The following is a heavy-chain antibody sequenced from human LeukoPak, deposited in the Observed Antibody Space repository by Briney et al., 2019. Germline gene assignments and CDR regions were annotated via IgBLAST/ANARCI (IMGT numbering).Heavy chain of an antibody. Sequence: SETLSLTCTVSGGSISSYYWSWIRQPPGKGLEWIGYIYYSGSTNYNPSLKSRVTISVDTSKNQSSLKLSSVTAADTAVYYCARIHDQLRFLEWSYGMDVWGQGTTVTVSS. CDR2: IYYSGST. J-gene: IGHJ6*02. V-gene: IGHV4-59*08. CDR3: ARIHDQLRFLEWSYGMDV. CDR1: GGSISSYY. D-gene: IGHD3-3*01.